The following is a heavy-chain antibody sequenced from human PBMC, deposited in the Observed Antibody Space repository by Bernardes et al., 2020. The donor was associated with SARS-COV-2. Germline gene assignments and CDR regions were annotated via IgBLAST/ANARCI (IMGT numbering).Heavy chain of an antibody. CDR3: AKCVQGSYAMDV. D-gene: IGHD1-1*01. V-gene: IGHV3-23*01. CDR1: GFTFRRNA. Sequence: GGTLSLSCAASGFTFRRNAMTWVRKARGKGLEWLSGISGSGGSTYYADSVKGRFTISRNNSKDTLYLEMSSLKAEDTAIYYCAKCVQGSYAMDVWGQGTTVTVS. J-gene: IGHJ6*02. CDR2: ISGSGGST.